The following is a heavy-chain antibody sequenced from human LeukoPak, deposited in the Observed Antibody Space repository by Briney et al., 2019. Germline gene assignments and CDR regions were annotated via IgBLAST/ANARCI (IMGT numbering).Heavy chain of an antibody. CDR1: GYSFTNYG. CDR2: ISPYNGNT. CDR3: ARGLGYCSTTTCYGELPGDY. D-gene: IGHD2-2*01. J-gene: IGHJ4*02. Sequence: ASVKVSCKASGYSFTNYGISWVRQAPGQGLEWMGWISPYNGNTNSAQKLQGRVTMTTDTSTTTAYMELRSLRSDDTAVYYCARGLGYCSTTTCYGELPGDYWSQGTLVTVSS. V-gene: IGHV1-18*01.